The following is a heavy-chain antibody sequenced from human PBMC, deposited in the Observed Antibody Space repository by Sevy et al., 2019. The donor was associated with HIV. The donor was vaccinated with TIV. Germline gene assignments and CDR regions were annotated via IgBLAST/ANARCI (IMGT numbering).Heavy chain of an antibody. Sequence: SETLSLTCTVSGGSITSYSWSWIRQPAGKGLEWLGRIYSNGNSNYNPSLKSRVTMSVDTSKNQFSLKLTSVNAADTAVYFCVREGGASSACFENWFGPWGQGTLVTVSS. CDR1: GGSITSYS. CDR2: IYSNGNS. D-gene: IGHD6-19*01. J-gene: IGHJ5*02. V-gene: IGHV4-4*07. CDR3: VREGGASSACFENWFGP.